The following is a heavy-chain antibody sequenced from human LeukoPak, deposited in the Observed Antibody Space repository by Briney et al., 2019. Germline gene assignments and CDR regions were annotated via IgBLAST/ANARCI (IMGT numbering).Heavy chain of an antibody. CDR1: GYTFTNYY. J-gene: IGHJ3*02. CDR3: ARAGVWDYSDSSGYHNAAFDI. CDR2: INPSSGGT. V-gene: IGHV1-2*02. D-gene: IGHD3-22*01. Sequence: ASVKVSCKASGYTFTNYYMHWVRQAPGQGLEWMGWINPSSGGTNYAQKFQGRVTVTRDTSISTAYMDLSRLRSDDTAVYYCARAGVWDYSDSSGYHNAAFDIWGQGTMVTVSS.